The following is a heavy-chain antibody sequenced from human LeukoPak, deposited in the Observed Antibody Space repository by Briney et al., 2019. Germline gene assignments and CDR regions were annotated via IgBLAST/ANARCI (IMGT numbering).Heavy chain of an antibody. J-gene: IGHJ3*02. V-gene: IGHV3-21*01. CDR2: ISSTSSYI. D-gene: IGHD2-21*01. Sequence: PGGSLRLSCEASGFTFSYYSMNLVRQAPGKGLEWVSSISSTSSYIYYADSVKGRFTISRDNAKNSLFLQMNSLRADDKAVYYCAKAAGAHCGGDCSPLDAFDIWGQGTMVTVSS. CDR3: AKAAGAHCGGDCSPLDAFDI. CDR1: GFTFSYYS.